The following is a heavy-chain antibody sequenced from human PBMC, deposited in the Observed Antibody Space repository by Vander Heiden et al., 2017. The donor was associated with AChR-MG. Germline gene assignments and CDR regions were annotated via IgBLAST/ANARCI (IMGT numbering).Heavy chain of an antibody. Sequence: QVQLQQWDAGLLKPSETLSPTCAVYGGSFSGSYRGWIRQPPGKGLEWIGEINHSGSTNYNPSLKSRVTISVDTSKNQFSLKLSSVTAADTAVYYCAAYGDYRIDYWGQGTLVTVSS. CDR2: INHSGST. CDR1: GGSFSGSY. J-gene: IGHJ4*02. V-gene: IGHV4-34*01. D-gene: IGHD4-17*01. CDR3: AAYGDYRIDY.